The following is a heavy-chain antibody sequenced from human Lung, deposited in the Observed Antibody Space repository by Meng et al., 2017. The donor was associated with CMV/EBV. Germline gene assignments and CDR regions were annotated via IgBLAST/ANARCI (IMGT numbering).Heavy chain of an antibody. CDR1: GFTLNRYT. D-gene: IGHD2-21*01. V-gene: IGHV3-30*04. Sequence: GESLKISCVASGFTLNRYTMHWVRQAPGKGLEWVALISYDGSTEYYGDSVRGRFSISRDTSRNTLYVHMNGLRPEDTAIYYCARDVITLGYSAMDVWGQGTAVPSP. CDR2: ISYDGSTE. J-gene: IGHJ6*02. CDR3: ARDVITLGYSAMDV.